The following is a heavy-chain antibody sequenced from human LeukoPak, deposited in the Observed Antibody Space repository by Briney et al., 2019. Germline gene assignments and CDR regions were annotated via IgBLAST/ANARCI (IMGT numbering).Heavy chain of an antibody. CDR1: GFTFRSYD. Sequence: GGSLRLSCAASGFTFRSYDMHWVRQATGKGLEWVSGIGTAGDTYYPGSVKGRFTISRENAKNSLYLQMNSLRAEDTAVYYCAKEYSSSSGFDYWGQGTLVTVSS. CDR3: AKEYSSSSGFDY. CDR2: IGTAGDT. D-gene: IGHD6-6*01. J-gene: IGHJ4*02. V-gene: IGHV3-13*01.